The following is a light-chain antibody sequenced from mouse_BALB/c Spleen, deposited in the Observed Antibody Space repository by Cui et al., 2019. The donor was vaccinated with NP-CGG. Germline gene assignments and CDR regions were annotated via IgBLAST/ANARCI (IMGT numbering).Light chain of an antibody. Sequence: QAVVTQESALTTSPGETVTLTCRSSTGAVTTSNYANWVQEKPDHLFTGLIGGTNNRAPGVPARFSGSLIGEKAALTITGAQTEDEAIYFCALWYRYHWVFGGGTQLTVL. CDR1: TGAVTTSNY. CDR3: ALWYRYHWV. CDR2: GTN. V-gene: IGLV1*01. J-gene: IGLJ1*01.